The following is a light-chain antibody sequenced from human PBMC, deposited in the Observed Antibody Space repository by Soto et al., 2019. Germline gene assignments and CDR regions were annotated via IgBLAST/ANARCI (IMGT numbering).Light chain of an antibody. CDR1: SSDVGGYNY. CDR3: CSYAGNDV. Sequence: QSALTQPRSVSGSPGQSVTISCTGTSSDVGGYNYVSWYQQHPGKAPKLIIYDVSERPSGVPDRFSGSKSGNTASLTISGLQAEDETDYYCCSYAGNDVFGTGTKLTVL. CDR2: DVS. J-gene: IGLJ1*01. V-gene: IGLV2-11*01.